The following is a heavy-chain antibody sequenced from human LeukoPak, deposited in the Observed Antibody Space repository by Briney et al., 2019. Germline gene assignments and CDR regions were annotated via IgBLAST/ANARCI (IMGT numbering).Heavy chain of an antibody. V-gene: IGHV3-23*03. D-gene: IGHD6-19*01. CDR1: GFTFSSYG. J-gene: IGHJ4*02. CDR2: IYSSDAT. CDR3: AKDSYSSGWSTSPFDY. Sequence: GGSLRLSCAASGFTFSSYGMTWVRQAPGKGLEWVSIIYSSDATYYADSVKGRFTISRDNSKNTLYLQMNSLRAEDTAVYYCAKDSYSSGWSTSPFDYWGQGTLVTVSS.